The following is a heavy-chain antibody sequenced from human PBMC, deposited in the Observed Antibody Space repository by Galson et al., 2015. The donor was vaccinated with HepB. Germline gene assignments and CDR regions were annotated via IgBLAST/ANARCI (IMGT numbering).Heavy chain of an antibody. CDR2: ISGSGGST. J-gene: IGHJ4*02. V-gene: IGHV3-23*01. Sequence: SLRLSCAASGFTFSSYAMSWVRQAPGKGLEWVSAISGSGGSTYYADSVKGRFTISRDNSKNTLYLQMNSLRAEDTAVYYCSNYDYGDQKVDYWGQGTLVTVSS. CDR3: SNYDYGDQKVDY. D-gene: IGHD4/OR15-4a*01. CDR1: GFTFSSYA.